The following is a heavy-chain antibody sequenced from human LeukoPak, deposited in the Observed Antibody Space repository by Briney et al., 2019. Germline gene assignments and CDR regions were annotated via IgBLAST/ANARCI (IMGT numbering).Heavy chain of an antibody. V-gene: IGHV4-34*01. Sequence: NPSETLSLTCAVYGGSFSGYYWSWIRQPPGKGLEWIGEINHSGSTNYNPSLKSRVTISVDTSKNQFSLKLSSVTAADTAVYYCARKKRRTTQNRNWFDPWGQGTLVTVSS. CDR1: GGSFSGYY. D-gene: IGHD1-1*01. CDR2: INHSGST. CDR3: ARKKRRTTQNRNWFDP. J-gene: IGHJ5*02.